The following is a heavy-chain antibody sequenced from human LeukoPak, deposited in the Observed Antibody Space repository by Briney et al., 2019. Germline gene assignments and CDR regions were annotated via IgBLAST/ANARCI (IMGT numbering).Heavy chain of an antibody. Sequence: SETLSLTCTVSGGSISSYYWSWIRQPPGKGLEWIGYIYYSGSTNYNPSLKSRVTISVDTSKNQFSLKLSSVTAADTAVYYCARDLLDSSGYNWFDLWGQGTLVTVSS. CDR2: IYYSGST. V-gene: IGHV4-59*01. CDR1: GGSISSYY. J-gene: IGHJ5*02. D-gene: IGHD3-22*01. CDR3: ARDLLDSSGYNWFDL.